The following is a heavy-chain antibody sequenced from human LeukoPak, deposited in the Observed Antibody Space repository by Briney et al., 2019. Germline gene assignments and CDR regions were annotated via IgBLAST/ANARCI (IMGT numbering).Heavy chain of an antibody. CDR3: ARAKWELRDYLLDS. Sequence: GASVKVSCKASGYTFTGYYMHWVRQAPGQGLEWMGWINPNSGGTNYAQKCQGRATMTRDTSVSTAYMELSRLTSDDTAVYYCARAKWELRDYLLDSWGQGTLVTVSS. CDR1: GYTFTGYY. CDR2: INPNSGGT. J-gene: IGHJ4*02. D-gene: IGHD1-26*01. V-gene: IGHV1-2*02.